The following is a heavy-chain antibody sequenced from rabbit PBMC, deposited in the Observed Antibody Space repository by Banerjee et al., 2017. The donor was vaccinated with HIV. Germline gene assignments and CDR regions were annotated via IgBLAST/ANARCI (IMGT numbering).Heavy chain of an antibody. V-gene: IGHV1S45*01. CDR3: ARDRGDWGYYLNL. Sequence: QEQLEESGGGLVKPEGSLTLTCTASGFSFSSVYDMCWVRQAPGKGLEWIACINSSSGNTVYARWAKGRFTISKTSSTTVTLQMTSLTAADTATYFCARDRGDWGYYLNLWGPGTLVTVS. J-gene: IGHJ4*01. CDR2: INSSSGNT. D-gene: IGHD4-1*01. CDR1: GFSFSSVYD.